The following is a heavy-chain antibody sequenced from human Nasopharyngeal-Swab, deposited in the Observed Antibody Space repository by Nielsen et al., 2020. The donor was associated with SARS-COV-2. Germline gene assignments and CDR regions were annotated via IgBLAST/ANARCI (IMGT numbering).Heavy chain of an antibody. CDR2: INHSGST. Sequence: SNPLSLTFAVYGGSFGGYYWSWIPQPPGRGREWFGEINHSGSTNSNPSLKRRVTISVDTSKNQFSLKLSSVTAAETAVYYCARGSIKHGDYVGYYYYYGMDVWGQGTTVTVSS. CDR1: GGSFGGYY. CDR3: ARGSIKHGDYVGYYYYYGMDV. V-gene: IGHV4-34*01. J-gene: IGHJ6*02. D-gene: IGHD4-17*01.